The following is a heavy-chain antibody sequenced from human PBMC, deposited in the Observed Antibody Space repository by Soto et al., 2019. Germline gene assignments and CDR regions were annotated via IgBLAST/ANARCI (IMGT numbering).Heavy chain of an antibody. CDR2: ITPIFGTA. D-gene: IGHD3-10*01. Sequence: QVQLVQSGAEVKKPGSSVKVTCKASGGTFSSQAISWVRQAPGQGLEWMGGITPIFGTANYAQKFQGRVTITADKSPSTAYMELTSLRSEDTAVYYCARDRVRDGYTSHYFGMDVWGQGTTVTVSS. J-gene: IGHJ6*02. CDR1: GGTFSSQA. V-gene: IGHV1-69*06. CDR3: ARDRVRDGYTSHYFGMDV.